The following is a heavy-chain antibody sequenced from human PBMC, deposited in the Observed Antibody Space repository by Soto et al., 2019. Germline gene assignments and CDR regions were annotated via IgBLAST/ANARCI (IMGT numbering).Heavy chain of an antibody. CDR2: ISGSGGST. V-gene: IGHV3-23*01. CDR3: AKDLGKQWLAYDY. D-gene: IGHD6-19*01. J-gene: IGHJ4*02. Sequence: EVQLLESGGGLVQPGGSPRLSCAASGFTFSSYAMSWVRQAPGKGLEWVSAISGSGGSTYYADSVKGRFTISRDNSKNTLYLQMNSLRAEDTAVYYCAKDLGKQWLAYDYWGQGTLVTVSS. CDR1: GFTFSSYA.